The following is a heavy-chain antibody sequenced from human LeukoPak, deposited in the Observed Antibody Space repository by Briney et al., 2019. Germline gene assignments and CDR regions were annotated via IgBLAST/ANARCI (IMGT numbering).Heavy chain of an antibody. CDR3: EKDPDYGDSD. J-gene: IGHJ4*02. D-gene: IGHD4-17*01. CDR1: GFTFSSYE. V-gene: IGHV3-30*18. CDR2: VSYDGSNK. Sequence: GGSLRLSCAASGFTFSSYEMNWVRQAPGKGLEWVAVVSYDGSNKYYADSVKGRFTISRDNSKNTVYLQMNSLRAEDTAVYYCEKDPDYGDSDWGQGTLVTVTS.